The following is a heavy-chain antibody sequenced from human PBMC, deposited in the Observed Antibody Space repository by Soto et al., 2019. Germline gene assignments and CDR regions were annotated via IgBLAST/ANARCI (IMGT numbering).Heavy chain of an antibody. CDR3: GRVFAY. Sequence: SETLSLTCSISGESFNDHFWGWLRQPPWKGLEWIGDVNLSGRSNYNPSLKSRVTISIDTSKNQFSLKLNSVTAADTAVYYCGRVFAYWGPGALVTVSS. V-gene: IGHV4-34*01. CDR2: VNLSGRS. D-gene: IGHD3-16*01. CDR1: GESFNDHF. J-gene: IGHJ4*02.